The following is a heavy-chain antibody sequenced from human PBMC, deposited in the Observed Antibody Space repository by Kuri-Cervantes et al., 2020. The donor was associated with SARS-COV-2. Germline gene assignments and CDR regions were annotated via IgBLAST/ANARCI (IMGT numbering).Heavy chain of an antibody. CDR3: ARHYAFDNFHK. CDR2: IYESGDT. D-gene: IGHD1-1*01. V-gene: IGHV4-39*01. CDR1: GASISSSTYY. Sequence: SETLSLTCTVSGASISSSTYYWGWIRQSPGKGLDWIGSIYESGDTYSTSSLKSLLSLSVDTSRNQFSLRLTSVTAADTAIYYCARHYAFDNFHKWGQGTQITVSS. J-gene: IGHJ4*02.